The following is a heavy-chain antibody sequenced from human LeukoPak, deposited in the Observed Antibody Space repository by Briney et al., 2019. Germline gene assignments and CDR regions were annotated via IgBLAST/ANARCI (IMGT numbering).Heavy chain of an antibody. CDR1: GFTFSSYA. Sequence: GGSLRLSCAASGFTFSSYAMSWVRQAPGKGLEWVSAISGSGGSTYYADSVKGRFIISRDNSKNTLYLQMNSLRAEDTAVYYCAKDGDIVVVPAATDFDYWGQGTLVTVSS. D-gene: IGHD2-2*01. J-gene: IGHJ4*02. CDR2: ISGSGGST. CDR3: AKDGDIVVVPAATDFDY. V-gene: IGHV3-23*01.